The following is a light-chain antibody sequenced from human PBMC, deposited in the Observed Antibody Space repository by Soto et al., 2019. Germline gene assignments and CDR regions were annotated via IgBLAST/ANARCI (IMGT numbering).Light chain of an antibody. V-gene: IGKV3-15*01. Sequence: ETVMTQSPATLSVAAGERATLSFRASQSISSNLAWFQQKPGQAPRLLIYDASTMATGFPARFSGSGSGTEFTLTISSLQSEDFAVYYCQQYNNWPLTFGGGTKVDIK. CDR1: QSISSN. CDR3: QQYNNWPLT. J-gene: IGKJ4*01. CDR2: DAS.